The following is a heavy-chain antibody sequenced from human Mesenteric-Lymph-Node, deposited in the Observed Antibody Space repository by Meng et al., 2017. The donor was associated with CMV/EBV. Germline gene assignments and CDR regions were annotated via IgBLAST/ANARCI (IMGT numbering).Heavy chain of an antibody. V-gene: IGHV4-34*01. D-gene: IGHD3-10*01. CDR1: GGSFSGYY. Sequence: QVQLQQWGADLLKPPETLSLTCAVYGGSFSGYYWSWIRQPPGKGLEWIGEINHSGSTNYNPSLKSRVTISVDTSKNQFSLKLSSVTAADTAVYYCARGNYMVRGFSSTTFDYWGQGTLVTVFS. J-gene: IGHJ4*02. CDR3: ARGNYMVRGFSSTTFDY. CDR2: INHSGST.